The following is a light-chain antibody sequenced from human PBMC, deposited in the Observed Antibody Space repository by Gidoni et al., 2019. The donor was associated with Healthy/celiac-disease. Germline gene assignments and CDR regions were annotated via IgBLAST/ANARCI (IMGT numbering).Light chain of an antibody. CDR2: EGS. CDR1: SSDVGSYNL. J-gene: IGLJ3*02. Sequence: QSALTQPASVSGSPGQGITISCTGTSSDVGSYNLVSWYQQHPGKAHKLMIYEGSKRPSGVSNRFSGSKSGNTASLTISGLQAEDEADYYCCSYAGSSTWVFGGGTKLTVL. V-gene: IGLV2-23*01. CDR3: CSYAGSSTWV.